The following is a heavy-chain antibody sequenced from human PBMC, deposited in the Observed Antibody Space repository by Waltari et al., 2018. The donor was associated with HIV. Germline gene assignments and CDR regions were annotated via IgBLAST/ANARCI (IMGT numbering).Heavy chain of an antibody. CDR1: GFTFDDYA. CDR3: AKSAVAGYYFDY. V-gene: IGHV3-9*01. CDR2: ISWNSGST. D-gene: IGHD6-19*01. Sequence: EVQLVESGGGLVQPGRSLRLSCAASGFTFDDYAMHWVRQAPGKGLEWVSGISWNSGSTGYADSVKGRFTISRDNAKNSLYLQMNSLRAEDTALYYCAKSAVAGYYFDYWGQGTLVTVSS. J-gene: IGHJ4*02.